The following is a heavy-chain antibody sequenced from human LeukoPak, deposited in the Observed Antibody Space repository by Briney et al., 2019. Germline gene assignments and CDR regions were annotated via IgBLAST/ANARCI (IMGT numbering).Heavy chain of an antibody. Sequence: GGSLRLSCAASGFTFSNYWMSWVRQAPGKGLQWVANIKQDRSEKYYVDSVKGRFTISRDNAKNSLYLQMNSLRVEDTAVYYCATFVAVALDYWGRGTLVTVSS. CDR1: GFTFSNYW. D-gene: IGHD6-19*01. V-gene: IGHV3-7*01. CDR3: ATFVAVALDY. CDR2: IKQDRSEK. J-gene: IGHJ4*02.